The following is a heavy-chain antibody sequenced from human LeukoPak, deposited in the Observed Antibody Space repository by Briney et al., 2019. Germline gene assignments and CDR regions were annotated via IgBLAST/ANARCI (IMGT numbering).Heavy chain of an antibody. CDR2: ISGSGGST. D-gene: IGHD2-8*01. V-gene: IGHV3-23*01. CDR1: GFTFSSYA. Sequence: GGSLRLSCAASGFTFSSYAMSWVRQAPGKGLEWVSAISGSGGSTYYADSVKGRFTISRDNSKNTLYLQMNSLRAEDTAVYYCAKEGLGYCTNGVCYRSGWFYPLGQGTLVTDAS. J-gene: IGHJ5*02. CDR3: AKEGLGYCTNGVCYRSGWFYP.